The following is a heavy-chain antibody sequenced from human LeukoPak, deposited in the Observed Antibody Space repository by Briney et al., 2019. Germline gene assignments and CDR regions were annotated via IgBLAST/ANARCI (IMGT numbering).Heavy chain of an antibody. V-gene: IGHV3-48*01. CDR1: GFTFSSYS. CDR2: ISSSSSTI. CDR3: ARVAATWFGESPGAFDI. D-gene: IGHD3-10*01. Sequence: GGSLRLSCAASGFTFSSYSMNWVRQAPGKGLEWVSYISSSSSTIYYADSVKGRFTISRDNAKNSLYLQMNSLRAEDTAVYYCARVAATWFGESPGAFDIWGQGTMVTVSS. J-gene: IGHJ3*02.